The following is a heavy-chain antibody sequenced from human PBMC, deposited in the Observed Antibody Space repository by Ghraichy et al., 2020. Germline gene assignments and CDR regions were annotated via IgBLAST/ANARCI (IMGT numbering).Heavy chain of an antibody. Sequence: PETLSLTCTVSGGSISSSSYYWGWIRQPPGKGLEWIGSIYYSGSTYYNPSLKSRVTISVDTSKNQFSLKLSSVTAADTAVYYCARMTPPYLGNLGVIDYWGQGTLVTVSS. D-gene: IGHD1-14*01. CDR1: GGSISSSSYY. V-gene: IGHV4-39*01. J-gene: IGHJ4*02. CDR2: IYYSGST. CDR3: ARMTPPYLGNLGVIDY.